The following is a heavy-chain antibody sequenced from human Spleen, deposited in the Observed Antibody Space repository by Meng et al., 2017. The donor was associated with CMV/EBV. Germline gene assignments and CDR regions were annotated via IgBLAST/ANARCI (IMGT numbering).Heavy chain of an antibody. Sequence: SCAASGFTFSDYYMSWIRQAPGKGLEWVSSISSSGNNIYYADSVKGRFTLFRDNAQNSLYLQMNSLRAEDTAVYYCARLRLGGNWFDPWGQGTLVTVSS. V-gene: IGHV3-11*04. J-gene: IGHJ5*02. CDR3: ARLRLGGNWFDP. D-gene: IGHD3-16*01. CDR1: GFTFSDYY. CDR2: ISSSGNNI.